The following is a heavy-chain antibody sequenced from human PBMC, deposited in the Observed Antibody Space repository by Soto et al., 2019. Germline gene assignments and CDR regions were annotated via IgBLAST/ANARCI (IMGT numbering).Heavy chain of an antibody. CDR1: GYTFTDYY. D-gene: IGHD3-22*01. V-gene: IGHV1-2*02. CDR2: INPNSGGT. J-gene: IGHJ4*02. Sequence: ASVKVSCKASGYTFTDYYIHWLRQSPGQGLEWMGWINPNSGGTNYAQKFQDRVTMTRDTSINTAYLELSSLRSDDTTVYYCARDRQPSSYYYVLGFLDYWGQGTLVTVSS. CDR3: ARDRQPSSYYYVLGFLDY.